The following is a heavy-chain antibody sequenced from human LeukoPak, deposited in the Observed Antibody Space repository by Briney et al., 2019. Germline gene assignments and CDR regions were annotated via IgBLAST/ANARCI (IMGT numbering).Heavy chain of an antibody. CDR2: MNPNSGNT. D-gene: IGHD5-24*01. Sequence: GASVKVSCKASGYTFTSYDINWVRQATGQGLEWMGWMNPNSGNTGYAQKFQGRVTITRNTSISTAYMELSSLRSEGTAVYYCAREGGGDGYNRIGAFDIWGQGTMVTVSS. V-gene: IGHV1-8*03. CDR1: GYTFTSYD. J-gene: IGHJ3*02. CDR3: AREGGGDGYNRIGAFDI.